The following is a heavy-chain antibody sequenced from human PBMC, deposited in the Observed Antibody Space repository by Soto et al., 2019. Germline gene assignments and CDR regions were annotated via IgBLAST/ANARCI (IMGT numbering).Heavy chain of an antibody. Sequence: QVPLVQSGAEVKKPGASVKVSCTAFGYTFTDFFIHWVRQAPGQGLEWMGSINPNSGATTYAQRFQGRVTMTRDTSISTAYMDVSRLRSDDKAVYYCAAILGGSGRFYYYGLDVWGQGTTVTVSS. J-gene: IGHJ6*02. CDR3: AAILGGSGRFYYYGLDV. D-gene: IGHD1-26*01. CDR2: INPNSGAT. V-gene: IGHV1-2*02. CDR1: GYTFTDFF.